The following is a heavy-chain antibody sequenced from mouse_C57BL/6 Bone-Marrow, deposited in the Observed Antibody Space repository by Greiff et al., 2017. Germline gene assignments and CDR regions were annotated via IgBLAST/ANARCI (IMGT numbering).Heavy chain of an antibody. CDR3: ARDGNHGAMDY. J-gene: IGHJ4*01. D-gene: IGHD1-1*01. Sequence: QVQLQQSGAELVRPGTSVKMSCKASGYTFTNYWIGWAKQRPGHGLEWIGDIYPGGGYTNYNEKFKGKATLTADKSYSTAYMQFSSLTSEDSAIYYCARDGNHGAMDYWGQGTSVTVSS. CDR1: GYTFTNYW. V-gene: IGHV1-63*01. CDR2: IYPGGGYT.